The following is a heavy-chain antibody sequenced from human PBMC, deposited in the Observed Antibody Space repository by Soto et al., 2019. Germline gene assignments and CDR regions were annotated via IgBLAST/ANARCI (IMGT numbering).Heavy chain of an antibody. CDR1: GGTFSSYA. CDR3: ARVGCSGGSCYPDIYYYYYVMDV. Sequence: SVKVSCKASGGTFSSYAISWVRQAPGQGLEWMGGIIPIFGTANYAQKFQGRVTITADESTSTAYMELTSLRSEDTAVYYCARVGCSGGSCYPDIYYYYYVMDVGGKGTTVTVS. J-gene: IGHJ6*04. CDR2: IIPIFGTA. V-gene: IGHV1-69*13. D-gene: IGHD2-15*01.